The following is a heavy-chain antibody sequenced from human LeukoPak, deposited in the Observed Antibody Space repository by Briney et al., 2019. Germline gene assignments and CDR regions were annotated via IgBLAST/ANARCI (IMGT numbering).Heavy chain of an antibody. CDR3: EYGSGAFDI. V-gene: IGHV1-69*04. CDR1: GCTFSSYA. J-gene: IGHJ3*02. CDR2: IIPILGIA. Sequence: GASVKVSCKASGCTFSSYAISWVRQAPGQGLEWMGRIIPILGIANYAQKFQGRVTITADKSTSTAYMELSSLRSEDTAVYYCEYGSGAFDIWGQGTMVTVSS. D-gene: IGHD4-17*01.